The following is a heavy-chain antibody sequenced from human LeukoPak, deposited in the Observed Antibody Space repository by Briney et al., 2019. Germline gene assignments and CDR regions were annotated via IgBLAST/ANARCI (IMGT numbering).Heavy chain of an antibody. CDR2: IDPSDSET. D-gene: IGHD5-18*01. J-gene: IGHJ4*02. V-gene: IGHV5-51*01. CDR1: GYSFTTYW. CDR3: ARQTAMGRSGDH. Sequence: GESLKISCKASGYSFTTYWIGWVRQMPGKGLEWMGIIDPSDSETRYTPSFQGQVTISADKSLTTAYLQWNNLKASDTALYYCARQTAMGRSGDHWGQGTLVTVSS.